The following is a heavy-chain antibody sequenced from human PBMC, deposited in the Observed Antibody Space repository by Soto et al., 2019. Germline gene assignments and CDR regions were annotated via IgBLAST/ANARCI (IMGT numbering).Heavy chain of an antibody. D-gene: IGHD6-13*01. J-gene: IGHJ4*02. CDR3: ARAWWGAAAVPLHFDY. CDR2: IIPIFGTA. CDR1: GGTFSSYA. V-gene: IGHV1-69*06. Sequence: QVQLVQSGAEVKKPGSSVKVSCKASGGTFSSYAISWVRQAPGQGLEWMGGIIPIFGTANYAQKFQGRVTITADKSTSTAYMDLSSLRSEDTAVYYCARAWWGAAAVPLHFDYWGQGTLVTVSS.